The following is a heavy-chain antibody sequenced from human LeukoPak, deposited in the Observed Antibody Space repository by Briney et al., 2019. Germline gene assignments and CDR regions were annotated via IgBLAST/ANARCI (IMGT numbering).Heavy chain of an antibody. V-gene: IGHV3-21*01. Sequence: GGSLRLSCAASGFTFSSYSMNWVRQAPGKGLEGASSFSSSSSYIYYADSVKGRFTISRDNAKNSLYLQMNSLRAEDTAVYYCVRIPNSAGFPNWFDPWGQGTLVTVSS. D-gene: IGHD6-19*01. CDR3: VRIPNSAGFPNWFDP. CDR1: GFTFSSYS. J-gene: IGHJ5*02. CDR2: FSSSSSYI.